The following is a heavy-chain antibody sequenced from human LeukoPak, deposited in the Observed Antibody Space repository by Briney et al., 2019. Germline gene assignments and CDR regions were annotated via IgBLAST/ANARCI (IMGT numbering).Heavy chain of an antibody. CDR1: GYTFTGYY. V-gene: IGHV1-2*02. D-gene: IGHD3-10*01. J-gene: IGHJ4*02. CDR2: INPNSGGT. CDR3: AREGITMVRGTDY. Sequence: ASVKVSCKASGYTFTGYYMHWVRQAPGQGLEWMGWINPNSGGTNYAQKFQGRVTMTRDTFISTAYMELSRLRSDDTAVYYCAREGITMVRGTDYWGRGTLVTVSS.